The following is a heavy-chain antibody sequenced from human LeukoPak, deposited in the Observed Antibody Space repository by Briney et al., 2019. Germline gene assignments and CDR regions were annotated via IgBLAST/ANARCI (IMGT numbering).Heavy chain of an antibody. CDR2: ISYDGSNK. Sequence: GGSLRLSCAASGFTFSSYAMHWVRQAPGKGLEWVAVISYDGSNKYYADSVKGRFTISRDNSKSTLYLQMNSLRAEDTAVYYCYDSSGRPFDYWGQGTLVTVSS. V-gene: IGHV3-30*04. J-gene: IGHJ4*02. D-gene: IGHD3-22*01. CDR1: GFTFSSYA. CDR3: YDSSGRPFDY.